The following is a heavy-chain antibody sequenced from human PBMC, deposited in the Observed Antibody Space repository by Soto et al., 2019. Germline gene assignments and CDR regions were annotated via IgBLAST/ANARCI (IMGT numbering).Heavy chain of an antibody. CDR3: AKDLFPTSGQRFFFES. J-gene: IGHJ4*02. CDR2: ILHDETP. CDR1: GFFFSTYA. D-gene: IGHD3-10*01. Sequence: GGSLRLSCAASGFFFSTYAMTWVRQAPGRGLEWVSTILHDETPFYTDSVKGRFTISRDNVRGTLYLQMNGLRVEDAAQYYCAKDLFPTSGQRFFFESWGQGTLVTVSS. V-gene: IGHV3-23*01.